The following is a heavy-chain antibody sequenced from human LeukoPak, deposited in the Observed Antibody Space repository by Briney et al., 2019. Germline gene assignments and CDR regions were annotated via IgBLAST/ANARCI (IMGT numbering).Heavy chain of an antibody. CDR3: AKDLWFGELYYFDY. Sequence: GRSLRLSCAASGFTFSSYGMHWVRQAPGKGLEWVAVISYDGSNKYYADSVKGRFTISRDNSKNTLYLQMNSLRAEDTAVYYCAKDLWFGELYYFDYWGQGTLVTVSS. D-gene: IGHD3-10*01. CDR2: ISYDGSNK. CDR1: GFTFSSYG. V-gene: IGHV3-30*18. J-gene: IGHJ4*02.